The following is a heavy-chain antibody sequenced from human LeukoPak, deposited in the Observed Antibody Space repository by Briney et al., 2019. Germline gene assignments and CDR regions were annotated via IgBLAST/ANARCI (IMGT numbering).Heavy chain of an antibody. CDR3: ARGGFGYVYFDY. D-gene: IGHD2-8*01. J-gene: IGHJ4*02. CDR2: IKGDGSEK. V-gene: IGHV3-7*01. Sequence: RPGGSLRLSCAASGFTFSAYWMSWVRQAPGKGLEWVAHIKGDGSEKYSVDSVKGRFTISRDNAKSSLYLQMNSLRAEDTALYYCARGGFGYVYFDYWGQGSLVTVS. CDR1: GFTFSAYW.